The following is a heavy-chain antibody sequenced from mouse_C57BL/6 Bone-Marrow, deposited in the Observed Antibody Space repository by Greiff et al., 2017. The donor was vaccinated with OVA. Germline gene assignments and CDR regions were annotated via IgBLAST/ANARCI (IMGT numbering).Heavy chain of an antibody. V-gene: IGHV1-82*01. J-gene: IGHJ2*01. D-gene: IGHD2-3*01. Sequence: VKVVESGPELVKPGASVKISCKASGYAFSSSWMNWVKQRPGKGLEWIGRIYPGDGDTNYNGKFKGKATLTADKSSSIAYMQLSSLTSEDSAVYFCARHEDGYYASYFDYWGQGTTLTVSS. CDR2: IYPGDGDT. CDR3: ARHEDGYYASYFDY. CDR1: GYAFSSSW.